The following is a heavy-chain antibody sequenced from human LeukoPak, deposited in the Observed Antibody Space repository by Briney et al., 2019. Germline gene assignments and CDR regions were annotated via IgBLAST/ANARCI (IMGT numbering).Heavy chain of an antibody. CDR3: ARERVGAEFDY. J-gene: IGHJ4*02. CDR1: GFTFSSYW. CDR2: IKQDGSEK. D-gene: IGHD1-26*01. V-gene: IGHV3-7*03. Sequence: PGGSLRLSCAASGFTFSSYWMSWVRQAPGKGLEWVADIKQDGSEKYYVDSVKGRFTISRDNAKNSLYLQMNSLRAEDTAVYYCARERVGAEFDYWGQGTLDTVSS.